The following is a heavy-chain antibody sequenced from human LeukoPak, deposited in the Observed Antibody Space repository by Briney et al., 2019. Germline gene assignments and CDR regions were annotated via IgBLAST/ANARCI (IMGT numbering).Heavy chain of an antibody. CDR2: TYPGGSDT. Sequence: GEPMKICCKGTVYSFTSYWIGWVRQMPGKGLEWMGITYPGGSDTRYSPSFQGQVTISADKSISTAYLQWSSLKASDTAMYYCARLCSSPPYLQHWGQGTLVTVSS. CDR3: ARLCSSPPYLQH. V-gene: IGHV5-51*01. CDR1: VYSFTSYW. D-gene: IGHD2-15*01. J-gene: IGHJ1*01.